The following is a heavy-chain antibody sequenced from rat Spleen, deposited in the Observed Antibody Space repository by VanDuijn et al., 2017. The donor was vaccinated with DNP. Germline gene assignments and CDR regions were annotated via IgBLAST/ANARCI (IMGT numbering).Heavy chain of an antibody. Sequence: EVQLVESGGGLVQPGNSLKLSCAASGFTFSDYAMAWVRQSPKKGLEWVATIIYDGSYTYYRDSVKGRFTISRDNAKSTLYLQMNSLRSEDMATYYCARPNYYAGSYPHYWGHGVMVTVSS. V-gene: IGHV5-17*01. CDR3: ARPNYYAGSYPHY. CDR1: GFTFSDYA. D-gene: IGHD1-12*02. J-gene: IGHJ2*01. CDR2: IIYDGSYT.